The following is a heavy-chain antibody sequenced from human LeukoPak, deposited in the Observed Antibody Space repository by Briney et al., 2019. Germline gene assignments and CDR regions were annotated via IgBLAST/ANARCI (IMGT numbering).Heavy chain of an antibody. V-gene: IGHV3-48*01. CDR3: AKDQYYYDSSGYLGSNDY. CDR1: GFTFSSYS. D-gene: IGHD3-22*01. Sequence: GGSLRLSCAASGFTFSSYSMNWVRQAPGKGLEWVSYISSSSSTIYYADSVKGRFTISRDNSKNTLYLQMNSLRAEDTAVYYCAKDQYYYDSSGYLGSNDYWGQGTLVTVSS. J-gene: IGHJ4*02. CDR2: ISSSSSTI.